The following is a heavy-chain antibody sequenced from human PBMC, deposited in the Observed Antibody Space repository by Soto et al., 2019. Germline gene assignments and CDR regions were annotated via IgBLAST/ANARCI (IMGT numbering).Heavy chain of an antibody. D-gene: IGHD2-15*01. Sequence: SETLSLTCTVSGGSISSGDFYWTWIRQPPGKGLEWIGHIFYSGGTYCNPSLKSRIAISVDTSRNQFSLKVNSVTAADTAVYYNPRLPFFCSGGSCNYNYYSVDIWGQETRDTVS. CDR3: PRLPFFCSGGSCNYNYYSVDI. J-gene: IGHJ6*02. CDR1: GGSISSGDFY. CDR2: IFYSGGT. V-gene: IGHV4-30-4*01.